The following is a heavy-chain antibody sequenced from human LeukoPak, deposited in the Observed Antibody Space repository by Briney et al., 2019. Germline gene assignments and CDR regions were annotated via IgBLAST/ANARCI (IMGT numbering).Heavy chain of an antibody. V-gene: IGHV4-59*01. D-gene: IGHD2-8*01. CDR3: TRLVNGGHFDY. Sequence: SETLSLTCSVSGASINDYYWTWIRQPPGKGLEWIGYVYHTGTSGYHPSLKSRVAMSLDTSKNQVSLKLRSVTAADTAVYFCTRLVNGGHFDYWGQGTLVTVSS. CDR2: VYHTGTS. CDR1: GASINDYY. J-gene: IGHJ4*02.